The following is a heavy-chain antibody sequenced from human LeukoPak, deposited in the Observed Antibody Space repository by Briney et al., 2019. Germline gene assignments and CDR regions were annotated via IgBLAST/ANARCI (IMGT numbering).Heavy chain of an antibody. CDR1: GGSISSYY. V-gene: IGHV4-59*01. CDR3: ASTYYYGSGSYYNLYYMDV. D-gene: IGHD3-10*01. CDR2: IHYTGST. J-gene: IGHJ6*03. Sequence: SETLSLTCTVSGGSISSYYWSWIRQSPGKGLECIGYIHYTGSTNYNPSLKSRVTISVDTSKNQFSLKLSSVTAADTAVYYCASTYYYGSGSYYNLYYMDVWGKGTTVTISS.